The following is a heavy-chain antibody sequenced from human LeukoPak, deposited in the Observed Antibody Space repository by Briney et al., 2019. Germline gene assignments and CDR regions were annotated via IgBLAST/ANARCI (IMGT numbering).Heavy chain of an antibody. CDR3: ARSQDIVVVVAAGQYYFDY. J-gene: IGHJ4*02. CDR1: GGSISSSSYY. V-gene: IGHV4-39*01. CDR2: IYYSGST. Sequence: SETLSLTCTVSGGSISSSSYYWGWIRQPPGKGLEWIGSIYYSGSTCYNPSLKSRVTISVDTSKNQFSLKLSSVTAADTAVYYCARSQDIVVVVAAGQYYFDYWGQGTLVTVSS. D-gene: IGHD2-15*01.